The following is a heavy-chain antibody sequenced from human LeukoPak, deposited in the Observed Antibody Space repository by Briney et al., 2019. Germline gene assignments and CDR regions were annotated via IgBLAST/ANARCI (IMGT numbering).Heavy chain of an antibody. CDR2: ISGSGGST. D-gene: IGHD5-18*01. Sequence: TGGSLRLSCAASGFTFSCYAMSWVRQAPGKGLEWVSAISGSGGSTYYADSVKGRFTISRDNSKNTLYLQMNSLRAEDTAVYYCAKTPLRSGYSYGSAEYFQHWGQGTLVTVSS. V-gene: IGHV3-23*01. CDR3: AKTPLRSGYSYGSAEYFQH. CDR1: GFTFSCYA. J-gene: IGHJ1*01.